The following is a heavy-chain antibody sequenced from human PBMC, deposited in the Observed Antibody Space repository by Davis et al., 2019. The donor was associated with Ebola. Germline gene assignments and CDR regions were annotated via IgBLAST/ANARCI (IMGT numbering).Heavy chain of an antibody. J-gene: IGHJ6*02. Sequence: SETLSLTCAVYSGSFSGYYWSWIRQSPGKGLEWIGEISHTGDTNYNPSLKSRVITSVDTSKNQFSLKLSSVTAADTAVYYCARVVGSYYYGMDVWGQGTTVTVSS. CDR3: ARVVGSYYYGMDV. CDR2: ISHTGDT. V-gene: IGHV4-34*01. D-gene: IGHD1-26*01. CDR1: SGSFSGYY.